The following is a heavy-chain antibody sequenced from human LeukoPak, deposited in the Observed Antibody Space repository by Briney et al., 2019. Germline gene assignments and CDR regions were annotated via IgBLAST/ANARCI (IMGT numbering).Heavy chain of an antibody. CDR2: INPNSGGT. CDR1: GYTFTGYY. V-gene: IGHV1-2*02. D-gene: IGHD3-3*01. CDR3: ARGITIFGVVIIGSFDP. Sequence: ASVKVSCKASGYTFTGYYMHWVRQAPGQGLEWMGWINPNSGGTNYAQKFQGRVTMTRDTSISTAYMELSRLRSDDTAVYYCARGITIFGVVIIGSFDPWGQGTLVTVSS. J-gene: IGHJ5*02.